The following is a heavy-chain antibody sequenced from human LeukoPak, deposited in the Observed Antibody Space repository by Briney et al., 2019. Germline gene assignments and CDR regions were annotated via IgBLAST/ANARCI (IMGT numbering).Heavy chain of an antibody. V-gene: IGHV1-69*13. D-gene: IGHD1-26*01. J-gene: IGHJ1*01. CDR2: IIPIFGTA. Sequence: ASVKVSCKASGGTFSSYAISWVRQAPGQGLEWVGGIIPIFGTANYAQKFQGRVTITADESTSTAYMELSSLRSEDTAVYYCASVGEWEPEYFQHWGQGTLVTVSS. CDR3: ASVGEWEPEYFQH. CDR1: GGTFSSYA.